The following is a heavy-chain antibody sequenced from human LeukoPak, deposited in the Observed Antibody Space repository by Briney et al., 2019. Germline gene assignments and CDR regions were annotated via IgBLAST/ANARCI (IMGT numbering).Heavy chain of an antibody. CDR3: ARQKPYPKDYYYGMDV. CDR1: GGSISSSSYY. Sequence: SETLSLTCTVSGGSISSSSYYWGWIRQPPGKGLEWIGSIYYSGSTYYNPSLKSRVTISVDTSKNQSSLKLSSVTAADTAVYYCARQKPYPKDYYYGMDVWGQGTTVTVSS. J-gene: IGHJ6*02. CDR2: IYYSGST. D-gene: IGHD1-14*01. V-gene: IGHV4-39*01.